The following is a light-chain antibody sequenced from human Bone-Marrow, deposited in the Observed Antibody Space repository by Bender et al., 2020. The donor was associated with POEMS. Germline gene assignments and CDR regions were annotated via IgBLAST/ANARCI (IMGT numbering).Light chain of an antibody. CDR2: DVS. CDR3: AVWDDSLNGWV. Sequence: QSALTQPASVSGSPGQSITISCTGSSSDIGTYKFVSWYQQYPGKAPKLIIYDVSNRPSEVPDRFSGSRSGTSASLAISGLQSEDEADYYCAVWDDSLNGWVFGGGTKLTVL. CDR1: SSDIGTYKF. V-gene: IGLV2-14*03. J-gene: IGLJ3*02.